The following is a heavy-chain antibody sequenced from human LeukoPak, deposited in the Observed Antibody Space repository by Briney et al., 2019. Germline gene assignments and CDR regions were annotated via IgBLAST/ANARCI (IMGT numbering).Heavy chain of an antibody. V-gene: IGHV3-23*01. J-gene: IGHJ4*02. D-gene: IGHD3-22*01. CDR2: INDRGTGT. Sequence: DPGGSLRLSCAASGFTFSKFALSWVRQAPGKGLEWVSTINDRGTGTYYAHSVKGRFTISRDNSKNTLSLQMNSLRAEDTAVYYCVLPGVDYYDSSGSEFDYWGQGTLVTVSS. CDR3: VLPGVDYYDSSGSEFDY. CDR1: GFTFSKFA.